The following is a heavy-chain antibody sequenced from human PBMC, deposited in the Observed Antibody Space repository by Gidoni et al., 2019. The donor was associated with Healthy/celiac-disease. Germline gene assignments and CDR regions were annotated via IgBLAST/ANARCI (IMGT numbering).Heavy chain of an antibody. Sequence: EVQLLESGGGLVQPGGSLRLYCAASGVTFSSYAMSWVRQAPGKGLEWVSAISGSCGSTYYADSVKGRFTISRDNSKNTLYLQMNSLRAEDTAVYYCAKGYYGSGRRDAFDIWGQGTMVTVSS. D-gene: IGHD3-10*01. CDR1: GVTFSSYA. CDR2: ISGSCGST. J-gene: IGHJ3*02. CDR3: AKGYYGSGRRDAFDI. V-gene: IGHV3-23*01.